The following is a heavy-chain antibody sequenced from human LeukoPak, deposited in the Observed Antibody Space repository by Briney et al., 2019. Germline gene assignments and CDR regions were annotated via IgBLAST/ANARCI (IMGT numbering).Heavy chain of an antibody. V-gene: IGHV3-7*01. CDR2: IKQDGPDK. CDR3: AIQYTSSWYALGYLDH. CDR1: AFTFSSYW. D-gene: IGHD6-13*01. Sequence: GGSLRLSCAASAFTFSSYWMTSVRQPPGEGREWVANIKQDGPDKYYVYTVECPFTNTRHNAKNSLNLPMNSLRADAKILYCRAIQYTSSWYALGYLDHWGQTALVTDCS. J-gene: IGHJ4*02.